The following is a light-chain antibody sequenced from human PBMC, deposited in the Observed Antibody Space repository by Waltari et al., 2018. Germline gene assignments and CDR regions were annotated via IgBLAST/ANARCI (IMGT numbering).Light chain of an antibody. CDR2: EVS. J-gene: IGLJ3*02. CDR3: TSFTSRSTWV. CDR1: SSDVGAHNF. V-gene: IGLV2-14*01. Sequence: QSALTQPVSVSESPGQSITISCTGTSSDVGAHNFVSWYQQHPGKASELMIYEVSNRPSGVSSRFSGSRSGNTASRTISGLQAEDEADYYCTSFTSRSTWVFGGGTKLTVL.